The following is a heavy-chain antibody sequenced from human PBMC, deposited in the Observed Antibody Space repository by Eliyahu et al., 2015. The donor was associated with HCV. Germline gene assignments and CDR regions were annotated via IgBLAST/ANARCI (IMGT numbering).Heavy chain of an antibody. D-gene: IGHD1-26*01. CDR1: GFTFSSYW. CDR2: IKQDGSEK. J-gene: IGHJ4*02. CDR3: ARYGRGVGATFVPQTPFDY. Sequence: EVQLVESGGGLVQPGGSLRLSCAASGFTFSSYWMSWVRQAPGKGLEWVANIKQDGSEKYYVDSVKGRFTISRDNAKNSLYLQMNSLRAEDTAVYYCARYGRGVGATFVPQTPFDYWGQGTLVTVSS. V-gene: IGHV3-7*01.